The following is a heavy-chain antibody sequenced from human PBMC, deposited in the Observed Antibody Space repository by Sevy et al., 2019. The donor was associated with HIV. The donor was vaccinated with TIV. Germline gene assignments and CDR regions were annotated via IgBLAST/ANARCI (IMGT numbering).Heavy chain of an antibody. J-gene: IGHJ4*02. CDR2: ITSSGSTI. V-gene: IGHV3-48*03. CDR3: ARAQDYYDSSGAYYFDY. D-gene: IGHD3-22*01. CDR1: GFTFSIYE. Sequence: GGSLRLSCAASGFTFSIYEMNWIRQAPGKGLEWVSNITSSGSTIYYADSVKGRFTISRDNAKNSLYLQMNSLRAEDTAIYYCARAQDYYDSSGAYYFDYWGQRALVTVSS.